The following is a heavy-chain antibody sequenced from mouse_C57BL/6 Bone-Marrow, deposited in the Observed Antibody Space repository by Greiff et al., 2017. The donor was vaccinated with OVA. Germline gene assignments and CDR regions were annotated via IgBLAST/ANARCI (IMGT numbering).Heavy chain of an antibody. V-gene: IGHV1-19*01. Sequence: VQLQQSGPVLVKPGASVKMSYKASGYTFTDYYMNWVKQSHGKSLEWIGVINPYNGGTSYNQKFKGKATLTVDKSSSTAYMELNSLTSEDSAVYYCARESYDGYHWGQGTTLTVSS. D-gene: IGHD2-3*01. CDR1: GYTFTDYY. J-gene: IGHJ2*01. CDR3: ARESYDGYH. CDR2: INPYNGGT.